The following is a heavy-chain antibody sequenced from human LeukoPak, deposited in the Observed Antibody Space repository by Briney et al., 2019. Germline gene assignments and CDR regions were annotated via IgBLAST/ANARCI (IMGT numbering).Heavy chain of an antibody. CDR1: GGSIGYTSYY. CDR2: VYFSGTT. CDR3: ARLGPYYYDSSAY. J-gene: IGHJ4*02. Sequence: PSETLSLTCTVSGGSIGYTSYYWGWIRQPPGKGLEWIGSVYFSGTTYYNPSLKSRVTISVDTSKNQFSLKVRSVTAADTAVYYCARLGPYYYDSSAYWGQGTLVTVSS. V-gene: IGHV4-39*01. D-gene: IGHD3-22*01.